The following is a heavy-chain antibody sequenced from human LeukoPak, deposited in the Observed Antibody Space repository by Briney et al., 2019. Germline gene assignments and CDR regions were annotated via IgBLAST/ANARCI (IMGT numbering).Heavy chain of an antibody. CDR1: GYTVTSYY. CDR2: LNPSDGSS. Sequence: GASVKVSCKASGYTVTSYYMHWVRQAPGQGLEWMGILNPSDGSSSYAQKFQGRVTMTRDTSTSTVYMELSSLRSEDTAVYYCARDLGYSGYDFGYWGQGTLVTVSS. J-gene: IGHJ4*02. V-gene: IGHV1-46*01. D-gene: IGHD5-12*01. CDR3: ARDLGYSGYDFGY.